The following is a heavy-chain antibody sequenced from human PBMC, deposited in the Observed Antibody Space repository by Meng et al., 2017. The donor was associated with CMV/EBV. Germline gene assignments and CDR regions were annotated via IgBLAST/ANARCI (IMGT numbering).Heavy chain of an antibody. CDR2: INHSGST. D-gene: IGHD3-10*01. CDR3: ARRGRITMVRGVRYYYGMDV. CDR1: GGSFSGYY. Sequence: GSLRLSCAVYGGSFSGYYWSWIRQPPGKGLEWIGEINHSGSTNYNPSLKSRVTISVDTSKNQFSLKLSSVTAADTAVYYCARRGRITMVRGVRYYYGMDVWGQGTTVTVS. J-gene: IGHJ6*02. V-gene: IGHV4-34*01.